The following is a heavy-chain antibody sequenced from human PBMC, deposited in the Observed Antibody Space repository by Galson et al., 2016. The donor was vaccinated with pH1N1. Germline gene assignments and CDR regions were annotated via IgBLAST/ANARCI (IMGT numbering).Heavy chain of an antibody. Sequence: LRLSCAASGFTFSGCWMSWVRQAPAKGLEWVASVKRDASEKYYLDSAKGRWTISRDNVKNSLFLQLNNLRVDDTAVYYCVRLVDDAVTGYPLHFDFWGQGALVTVST. D-gene: IGHD3-9*01. J-gene: IGHJ4*02. V-gene: IGHV3-7*01. CDR3: VRLVDDAVTGYPLHFDF. CDR2: VKRDASEK. CDR1: GFTFSGCW.